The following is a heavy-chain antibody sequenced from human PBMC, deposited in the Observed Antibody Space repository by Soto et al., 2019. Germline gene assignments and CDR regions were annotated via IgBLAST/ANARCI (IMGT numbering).Heavy chain of an antibody. CDR1: GFTFSSYA. Sequence: GGSLRLSCAASGFTFSSYAMSWVRQAPGKGLEWVSAISGSGGSTYYADSVKGRFTISRDNSKNTLYLQMNSLRAEDTAVYYCAAQPPYDFWSGYYTDYYYYMDVWGKGTTVTVSS. D-gene: IGHD3-3*01. CDR2: ISGSGGST. J-gene: IGHJ6*03. V-gene: IGHV3-23*01. CDR3: AAQPPYDFWSGYYTDYYYYMDV.